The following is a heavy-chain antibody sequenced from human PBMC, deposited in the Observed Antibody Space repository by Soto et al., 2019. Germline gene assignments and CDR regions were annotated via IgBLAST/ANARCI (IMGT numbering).Heavy chain of an antibody. V-gene: IGHV4-59*08. CDR3: ARLGPWTIFGVEYQNLWFDP. CDR1: GGSISSYY. J-gene: IGHJ5*02. D-gene: IGHD3-3*01. Sequence: PSETLSLTCTVSGGSISSYYWSWIRQPPGKGLEWIGYIYYSGSTNYNPSLKSRVTISVDTSKNQFSLKLSSVTAADTAVYYCARLGPWTIFGVEYQNLWFDPWGQGTLVSVSS. CDR2: IYYSGST.